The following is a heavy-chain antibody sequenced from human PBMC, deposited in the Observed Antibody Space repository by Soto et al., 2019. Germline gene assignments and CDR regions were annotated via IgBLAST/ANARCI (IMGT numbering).Heavy chain of an antibody. J-gene: IGHJ4*02. V-gene: IGHV3-15*01. CDR2: IKSKTDGGTT. Sequence: PGGSLRLSCAASGFTFSNAWMSWVRQAPGKGLEWVGRIKSKTDGGTTDYAAPVKGRFTISRDDSKNTLYLQMNSLKTEDTAVYYCTTDLSRSGYYGPFYYWGQGTLVTVSS. CDR3: TTDLSRSGYYGPFYY. CDR1: GFTFSNAW. D-gene: IGHD3-3*01.